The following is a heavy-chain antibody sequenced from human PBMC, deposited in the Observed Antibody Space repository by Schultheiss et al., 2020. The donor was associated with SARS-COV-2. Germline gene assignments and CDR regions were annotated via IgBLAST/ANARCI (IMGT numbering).Heavy chain of an antibody. CDR3: ARGGIVATRPLFDY. Sequence: SETLSLTCTVSGGSINNGGYYWSWIRQHPRKGLEWIGYIYYSGSTYYNPSLKSRVTISVDTSKNQFSLKLSSVTAADTAVYYCARGGIVATRPLFDYWGQGTLVTVSS. D-gene: IGHD5-12*01. CDR1: GGSINNGGYY. CDR2: IYYSGST. J-gene: IGHJ4*02. V-gene: IGHV4-31*03.